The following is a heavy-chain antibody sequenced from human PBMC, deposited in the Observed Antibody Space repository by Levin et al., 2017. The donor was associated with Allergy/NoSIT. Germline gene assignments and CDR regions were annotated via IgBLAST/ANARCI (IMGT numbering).Heavy chain of an antibody. CDR3: ARDFEGWLRRDYYYGMDV. CDR1: GFTFSSYA. Sequence: PGGSLRLSCAASGFTFSSYAMHWVRQAPGKGLEWVAVISYDGSNKYYADSVKGRFTISRDNSKNTLYLQMNSLRAEDTAVYYCARDFEGWLRRDYYYGMDVWGQGTTVTVSS. J-gene: IGHJ6*02. D-gene: IGHD5-12*01. V-gene: IGHV3-30-3*01. CDR2: ISYDGSNK.